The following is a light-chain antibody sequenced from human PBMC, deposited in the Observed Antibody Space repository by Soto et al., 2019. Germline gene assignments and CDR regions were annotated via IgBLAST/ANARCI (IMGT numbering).Light chain of an antibody. CDR2: GNR. V-gene: IGLV1-40*01. J-gene: IGLJ1*01. Sequence: QSVLTQPPSVCGAPGQRFTISCTGSISNLGAGYDVHWYQLLPGTAPKLLIYGNRNRPSGVPDRFSGSKYGTSASLAITGLQAEDEADYYCQSYDNSLGVCYVFGTGTKVTVL. CDR3: QSYDNSLGVCYV. CDR1: ISNLGAGYD.